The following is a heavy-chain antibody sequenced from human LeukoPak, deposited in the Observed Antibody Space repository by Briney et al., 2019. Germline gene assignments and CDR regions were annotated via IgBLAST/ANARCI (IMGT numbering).Heavy chain of an antibody. CDR3: ASIPTWGSHITFDY. Sequence: PGGSLRLSCAASGFTFSSYSMNWVRQAPGKGLEWVSYISSSSSTIYYADSVKGRFTISRDNAKNSLYLQMNSLGAEDTAVYYCASIPTWGSHITFDYWGQGTLVTVSS. CDR1: GFTFSSYS. J-gene: IGHJ4*02. CDR2: ISSSSSTI. V-gene: IGHV3-48*01. D-gene: IGHD3-16*01.